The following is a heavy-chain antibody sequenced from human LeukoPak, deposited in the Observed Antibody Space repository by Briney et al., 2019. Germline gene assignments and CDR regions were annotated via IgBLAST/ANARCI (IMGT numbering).Heavy chain of an antibody. D-gene: IGHD1-1*01. CDR1: GGSISSYY. CDR3: ARESTRMDFDY. V-gene: IGHV4-4*07. CDR2: IYTSGST. J-gene: IGHJ4*02. Sequence: PSESLSLTCTVSGGSISSYYWSWIRQPAGKGLEWIGRIYTSGSTNYNPSLKSRVTMSVDTSKNQFSLKLRSVTAADTDVFFCARESTRMDFDYCGQGCLVTVSS.